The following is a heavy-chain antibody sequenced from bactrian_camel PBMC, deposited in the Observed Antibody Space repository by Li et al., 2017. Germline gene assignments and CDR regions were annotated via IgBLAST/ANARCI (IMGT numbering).Heavy chain of an antibody. CDR2: IWSGNDRT. CDR1: GYTDSTNC. CDR3: AAAVHATGVTWRQPAGYDS. V-gene: IGHV3S1*01. Sequence: HVQLVESGGGSVQAGGSLRLSCAASGYTDSTNCVAWFRQAPGVEREAIAVIWSGNDRTSYSDSVKGRFTISRDNSKNTVFLHMNSLTPEDTATYFCAAAVHATGVTWRQPAGYDSWGQGTQVTVS. D-gene: IGHD1*01. J-gene: IGHJ4*01.